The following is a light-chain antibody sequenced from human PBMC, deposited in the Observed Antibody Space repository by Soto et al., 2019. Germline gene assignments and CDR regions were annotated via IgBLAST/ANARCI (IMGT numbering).Light chain of an antibody. CDR3: QQYGSSPYT. V-gene: IGKV3-20*01. J-gene: IGKJ2*01. Sequence: EILLTQSPGTLSLSPGERATLFCRASQSVRNAYLAWYQQKPGQAPRLLIHGASGRATGIPDRFSGSGSGTDFTLTISRLEPEDFAVYYCQQYGSSPYTFGQGTKLEI. CDR2: GAS. CDR1: QSVRNAY.